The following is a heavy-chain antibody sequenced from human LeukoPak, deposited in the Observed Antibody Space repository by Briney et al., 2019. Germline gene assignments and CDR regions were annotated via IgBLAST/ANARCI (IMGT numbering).Heavy chain of an antibody. J-gene: IGHJ3*01. CDR3: ARHRMYYYDTSGRGVADAFDF. CDR2: IYYSGST. V-gene: IGHV4-39*01. D-gene: IGHD3-22*01. CDR1: GGSISGSSYY. Sequence: SETLSLTCTVSGGSISGSSYYWGWVRQPPGKGLEWIGSIYYSGSTYYNPSLKSRVTISVDTSKNQFSLKLSSVTAADTAVFYCARHRMYYYDTSGRGVADAFDFWGQGTMVTVSS.